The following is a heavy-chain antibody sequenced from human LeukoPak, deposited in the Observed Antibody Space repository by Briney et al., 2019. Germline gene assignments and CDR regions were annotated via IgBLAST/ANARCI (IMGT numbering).Heavy chain of an antibody. D-gene: IGHD6-25*01. CDR3: ARHTWQRLPFDD. Sequence: KASETLSLTCAVYGGSFSGDFWSWIRQSPGKGLEWIGEIKYDGSTTYNPSLESRVTMSVDTSTYQISLEMTYVTAADTAIYYCARHTWQRLPFDDWGQGTQVTISS. CDR2: IKYDGST. V-gene: IGHV4-34*01. J-gene: IGHJ4*02. CDR1: GGSFSGDF.